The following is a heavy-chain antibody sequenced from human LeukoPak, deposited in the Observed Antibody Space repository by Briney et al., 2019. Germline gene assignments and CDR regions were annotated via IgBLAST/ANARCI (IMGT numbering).Heavy chain of an antibody. CDR3: ATDLRQQLFRY. Sequence: PGGSLRLSCAASGFTFSSYWMHWVRQAPGKGLVWVSRINTDGSSTSYADSVKGRFTISRDNAKNTLYLQMNSLRAEDTAVYYCATDLRQQLFRYWGQGTLVTVSS. V-gene: IGHV3-74*01. CDR1: GFTFSSYW. J-gene: IGHJ4*02. D-gene: IGHD6-13*01. CDR2: INTDGSST.